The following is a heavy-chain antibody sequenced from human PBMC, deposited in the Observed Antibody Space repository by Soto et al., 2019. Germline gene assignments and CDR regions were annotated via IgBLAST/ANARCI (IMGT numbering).Heavy chain of an antibody. Sequence: ASVKVSCKASGYTFTSYDINWVRQATGQGLEWMGRMNPNSGNTGYAQKFQGRVTMTRNTSISTAYMELSSLRSEDTAVYYCARLPPEGGYYDSSGYYVDYWGQGTLVTSPQ. V-gene: IGHV1-8*01. CDR1: GYTFTSYD. D-gene: IGHD3-22*01. J-gene: IGHJ4*02. CDR2: MNPNSGNT. CDR3: ARLPPEGGYYDSSGYYVDY.